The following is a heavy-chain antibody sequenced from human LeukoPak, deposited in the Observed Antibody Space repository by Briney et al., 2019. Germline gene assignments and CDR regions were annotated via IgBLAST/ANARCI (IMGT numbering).Heavy chain of an antibody. CDR1: GFTFSNYW. CDR3: ASGRQLGY. D-gene: IGHD6-13*01. CDR2: IKEDGSEK. J-gene: IGHJ4*02. Sequence: GGSLSLSCAASGFTFSNYWISWVRQAPGKGLEWVANIKEDGSEKYYVDSVKGRFTISRDNARNSLYLQMNSLRAEDTAVYYCASGRQLGYWGQGTLVTVSS. V-gene: IGHV3-7*01.